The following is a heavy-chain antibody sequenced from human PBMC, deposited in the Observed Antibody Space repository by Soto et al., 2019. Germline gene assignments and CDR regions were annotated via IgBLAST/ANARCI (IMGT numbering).Heavy chain of an antibody. CDR3: ARQGITMVRGVIITSPNDAFDI. CDR2: IYPGDSDT. CDR1: GYSFTSYW. V-gene: IGHV5-51*01. D-gene: IGHD3-10*01. Sequence: GESLKISCTGSGYSFTSYWIGWVRQMPGKGLEWMGIIYPGDSDTRYSPSFQGQVTISADKSISTAYLQWSSLKASDTAMYYCARQGITMVRGVIITSPNDAFDIWGQGTMVTVSS. J-gene: IGHJ3*02.